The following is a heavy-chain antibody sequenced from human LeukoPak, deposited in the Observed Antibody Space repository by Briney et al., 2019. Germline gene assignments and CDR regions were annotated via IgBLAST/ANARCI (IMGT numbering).Heavy chain of an antibody. CDR1: GYTFTGYY. J-gene: IGHJ4*02. Sequence: APVKVSCKASGYTFTGYYIHWVRQAPGQGLEWMGWINPNSGGTNHAQKFQDRVTMTRDTSISTAYMELSRLRSDDTAVYYCARDFGGGTYAGDYWGQGTLVTVSS. CDR3: ARDFGGGTYAGDY. V-gene: IGHV1-2*02. D-gene: IGHD1-26*01. CDR2: INPNSGGT.